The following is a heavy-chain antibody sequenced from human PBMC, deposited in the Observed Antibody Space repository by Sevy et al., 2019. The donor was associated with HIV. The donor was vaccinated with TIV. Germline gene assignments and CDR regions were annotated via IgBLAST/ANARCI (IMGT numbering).Heavy chain of an antibody. J-gene: IGHJ4*02. Sequence: SETLSLTCAVYGESFSNYYWSWIRLSPGKGLESIGEIDHSGRSDYNPSLKSRVTMSVDTSKNQCSLKLTSVTAADTAVDYCARGPKPLRSDYGDYRGVGYYFDSWGQGTLVTVSS. D-gene: IGHD4-17*01. V-gene: IGHV4-34*01. CDR3: ARGPKPLRSDYGDYRGVGYYFDS. CDR1: GESFSNYY. CDR2: IDHSGRS.